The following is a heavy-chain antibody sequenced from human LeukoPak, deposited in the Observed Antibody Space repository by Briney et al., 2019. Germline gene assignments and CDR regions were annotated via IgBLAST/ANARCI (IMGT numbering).Heavy chain of an antibody. V-gene: IGHV3-7*01. CDR3: ARDGWYYDSSGYPSDAFDI. CDR2: IKQDGSEK. D-gene: IGHD3-22*01. CDR1: GFTFSSYW. Sequence: GGSQRLSCAASGFTFSSYWMSWVRQAPGKGLEWVANIKQDGSEKYYVDSVKGRFTISRDNAKNSLYLQMNSLRAEDTAVYYCARDGWYYDSSGYPSDAFDIWGQGTMVTVSS. J-gene: IGHJ3*02.